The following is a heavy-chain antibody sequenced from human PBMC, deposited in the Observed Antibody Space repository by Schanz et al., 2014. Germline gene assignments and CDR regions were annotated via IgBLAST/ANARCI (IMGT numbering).Heavy chain of an antibody. Sequence: QVQLVDSGGGLVKPGGSLRLSCAASGFTFSDYYMTWIRQAPGKGLEWVSHISGSSIHKNYADSVKGRFSISRDNGETSVYLQINSLRVEDTAVYYCAKDHAGSDILTALGNWGQGTLVTVSS. D-gene: IGHD3-9*01. CDR2: ISGSSIHK. V-gene: IGHV3-11*05. CDR3: AKDHAGSDILTALGN. CDR1: GFTFSDYY. J-gene: IGHJ4*02.